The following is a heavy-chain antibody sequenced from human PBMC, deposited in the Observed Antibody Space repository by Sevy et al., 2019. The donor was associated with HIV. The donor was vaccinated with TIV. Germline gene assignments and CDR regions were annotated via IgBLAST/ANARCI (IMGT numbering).Heavy chain of an antibody. J-gene: IGHJ4*02. D-gene: IGHD3-16*01. CDR2: ISSIGTTI. V-gene: IGHV3-48*03. CDR3: ARGAWGGADY. CDR1: GITFSTYE. Sequence: GGSLRLSCAASGITFSTYEMNWVRQAPGKGLEWVSYISSIGTTIYYADSVKGRFTISRDNAKNSLYLQMNSLRAEDTVVYYCARGAWGGADYWGQGTLVTVSS.